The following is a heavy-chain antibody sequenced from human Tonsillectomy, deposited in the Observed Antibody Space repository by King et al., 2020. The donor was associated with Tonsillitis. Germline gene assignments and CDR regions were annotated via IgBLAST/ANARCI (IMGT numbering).Heavy chain of an antibody. Sequence: QLVQSGAEVKKPGSSVKVSCKASGGTFSSYAISWVRQAPGQGLEWMGGIIPIFGPTNFAQKFQGRVTITADESTSTAYMELSSLRSEDTAVYYCARDVAAAGTGLDPWVQGTLVTVSS. CDR2: IIPIFGPT. J-gene: IGHJ5*02. CDR3: ARDVAAAGTGLDP. CDR1: GGTFSSYA. V-gene: IGHV1-69*12. D-gene: IGHD6-13*01.